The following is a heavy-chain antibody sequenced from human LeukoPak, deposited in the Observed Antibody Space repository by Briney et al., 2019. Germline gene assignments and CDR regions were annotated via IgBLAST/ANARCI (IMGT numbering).Heavy chain of an antibody. J-gene: IGHJ4*02. CDR2: ISSSGSNT. D-gene: IGHD6-19*01. Sequence: GGSLRLSCAASGFTFSADGVTWVRQAPGKGLEWVSAISSSGSNTYYADSVKGRFTISRDNSKNTLYLQMNSLRAEDTAVYYCAKGKTSSSGWAHFDYWGQGTLVTVSS. CDR3: AKGKTSSSGWAHFDY. CDR1: GFTFSADG. V-gene: IGHV3-23*01.